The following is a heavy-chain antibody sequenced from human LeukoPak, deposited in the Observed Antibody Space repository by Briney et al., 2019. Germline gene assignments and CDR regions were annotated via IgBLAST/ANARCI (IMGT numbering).Heavy chain of an antibody. V-gene: IGHV1-69*13. CDR3: AGGPPNYYDSSGYYPY. J-gene: IGHJ4*02. CDR2: IIPIFGTA. Sequence: GASVKVSCKASGGTFSSYAFSWVRQAPGQGLEWMGGIIPIFGTANYAQKFQGRVTITADESTSTAYMELSSLRSEDTAVYYCAGGPPNYYDSSGYYPYWGQGTLVTVSS. D-gene: IGHD3-22*01. CDR1: GGTFSSYA.